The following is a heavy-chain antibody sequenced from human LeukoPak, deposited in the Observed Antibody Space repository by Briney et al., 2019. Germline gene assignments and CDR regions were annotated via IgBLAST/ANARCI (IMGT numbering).Heavy chain of an antibody. CDR3: TTTFYLDAFDI. CDR2: IRSKAYGCTT. CDR1: GFTFGDYA. Sequence: GGSLRLSCTASGFTFGDYAMSWFRQAPGKGLEWVGFIRSKAYGCTTEYAASVKGRFTISRDDSKSIAYLQMNSLKTEDTAVYYCTTTFYLDAFDIWGQGTMVTVSS. D-gene: IGHD3-10*01. J-gene: IGHJ3*02. V-gene: IGHV3-49*03.